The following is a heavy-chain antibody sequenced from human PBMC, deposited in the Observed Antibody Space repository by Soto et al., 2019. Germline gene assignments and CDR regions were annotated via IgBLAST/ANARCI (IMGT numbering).Heavy chain of an antibody. V-gene: IGHV3-30-3*01. CDR2: ISYDGSNK. CDR1: GFTFSSYA. CDR3: ARDIPEGDSSSGLGMDV. Sequence: QVQLVESGGGVVQPGRSLRLSCAASGFTFSSYAMHWVRQAPGKGLEWVAVISYDGSNKYYADSVKGRFTISRDNSKNTLYLQMNSLRAEDTAVYYCARDIPEGDSSSGLGMDVWGQGTTVTVSS. D-gene: IGHD6-6*01. J-gene: IGHJ6*02.